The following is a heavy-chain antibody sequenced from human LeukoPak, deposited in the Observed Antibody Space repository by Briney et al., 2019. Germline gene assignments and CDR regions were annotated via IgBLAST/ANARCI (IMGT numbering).Heavy chain of an antibody. V-gene: IGHV4-59*01. CDR3: ARGGYSSSWYLAFDI. J-gene: IGHJ3*02. D-gene: IGHD6-13*01. CDR1: GGSISSYY. CDR2: IHYSGST. Sequence: PSETLSLTCTVSGGSISSYYWSWIRQPPGKGLEWMGYIHYSGSTNYNPSLKSRVTISVDTTKNQFSLKLSSVTAADTAVYYCARGGYSSSWYLAFDIWGQGTLVTVSS.